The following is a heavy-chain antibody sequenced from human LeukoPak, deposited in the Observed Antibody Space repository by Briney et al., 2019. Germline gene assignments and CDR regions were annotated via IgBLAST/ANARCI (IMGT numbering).Heavy chain of an antibody. CDR2: INPNSGGT. V-gene: IGHV1-2*04. J-gene: IGHJ6*02. D-gene: IGHD3-10*01. CDR1: GYTFTGYY. CDR3: ARYGVDVYGSGSTVEGVYGMDV. Sequence: GASVKVSCKASGYTFTGYYMHWVRQAPGQGLEWMGWINPNSGGTNYAQKFQGWVTMTRDTSISTAYMELSRLRSDDTAVYYCARYGVDVYGSGSTVEGVYGMDVWGQGTTVTVSS.